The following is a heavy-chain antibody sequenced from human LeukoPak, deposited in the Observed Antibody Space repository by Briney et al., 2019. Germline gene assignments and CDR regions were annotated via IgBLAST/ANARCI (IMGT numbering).Heavy chain of an antibody. CDR3: ARGRPYDSSGYLDY. CDR1: GGSFSGYY. CDR2: INHSGST. V-gene: IGHV4-34*01. D-gene: IGHD3-22*01. J-gene: IGHJ4*02. Sequence: SETLSLTCAVYGGSFSGYYWSWIRQPPGKGLEWIGEINHSGSTNYNPFLKSRVTISVDTSKNQFSLKLSSVTAADTAVYYCARGRPYDSSGYLDYWGQGTLVTVSS.